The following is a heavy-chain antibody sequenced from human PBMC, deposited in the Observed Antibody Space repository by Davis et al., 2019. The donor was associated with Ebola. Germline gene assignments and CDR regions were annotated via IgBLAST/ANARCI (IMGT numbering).Heavy chain of an antibody. CDR3: ARRGVYGDYWYYFDY. CDR1: GGSISSYY. V-gene: IGHV4-59*08. J-gene: IGHJ4*02. D-gene: IGHD4-17*01. CDR2: IYYSGST. Sequence: MPSETLSLTCTVSGGSISSYYWSWIRQPPGKGLEWIGYIYYSGSTNYNPSLKSRVTISVDMSKNQFSLKLSSVTAADTAVYYCARRGVYGDYWYYFDYWGQGTLVTVSS.